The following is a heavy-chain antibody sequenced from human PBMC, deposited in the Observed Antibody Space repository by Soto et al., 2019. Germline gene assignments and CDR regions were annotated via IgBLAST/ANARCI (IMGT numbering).Heavy chain of an antibody. CDR1: GDTFNFYS. CDR2: VNPILSMS. CDR3: ATSSGSGSRAFDF. D-gene: IGHD3-10*01. V-gene: IGHV1-69*04. J-gene: IGHJ4*02. Sequence: QVQLVQSGAEVKRPGSSVKVSCKASGDTFNFYSINWVRQAPGLGLEWMGRVNPILSMSNYAQRFQGRVTXTXEXXTSTAYMELSGLRSEDTAIYYCATSSGSGSRAFDFWGQGALVTVSS.